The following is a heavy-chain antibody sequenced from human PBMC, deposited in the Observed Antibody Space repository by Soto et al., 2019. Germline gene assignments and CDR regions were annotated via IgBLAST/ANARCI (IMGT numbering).Heavy chain of an antibody. J-gene: IGHJ4*02. V-gene: IGHV4-39*01. CDR1: GGSISSSSYY. Sequence: SETLSLTCTVSGGSISSSSYYWCWIRQPPGKGLEWIGSIYYSGSTYYNPSLKSRVTISVDTSKNQFSLKLSSVTAADTAVYYCARASSGWYKHFDYWGQGTLVTVSS. D-gene: IGHD6-19*01. CDR3: ARASSGWYKHFDY. CDR2: IYYSGST.